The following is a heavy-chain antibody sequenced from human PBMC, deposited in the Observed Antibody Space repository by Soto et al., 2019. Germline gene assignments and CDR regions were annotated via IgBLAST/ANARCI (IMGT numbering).Heavy chain of an antibody. CDR1: GGSISSYY. Sequence: SETLSLTCTVSGGSISSYYWSWIRQPPGKGLEWIGYIYYSGSTNYNPSLKSRVTISVDTSKNQFSLKLSSVTAADTAVYYCARVIGYCSGGSCNWFDPWGQGTLVTVPQ. J-gene: IGHJ5*02. V-gene: IGHV4-59*01. CDR3: ARVIGYCSGGSCNWFDP. CDR2: IYYSGST. D-gene: IGHD2-15*01.